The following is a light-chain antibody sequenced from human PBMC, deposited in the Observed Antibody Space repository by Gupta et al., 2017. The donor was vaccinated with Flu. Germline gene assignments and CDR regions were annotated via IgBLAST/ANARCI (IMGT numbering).Light chain of an antibody. V-gene: IGKV3D-20*01. CDR2: DAS. CDR1: QSVSRNY. CDR3: QQYGSSIT. Sequence: EIVLTQSPATLSLSPGERATLSCGASQSVSRNYLAWYQLKPGLAPRLVIYDASSRATDIPDRFSGSGSGTDFTLTISRLEPEDFAVYYCQQYGSSITFGQGTRLEIK. J-gene: IGKJ5*01.